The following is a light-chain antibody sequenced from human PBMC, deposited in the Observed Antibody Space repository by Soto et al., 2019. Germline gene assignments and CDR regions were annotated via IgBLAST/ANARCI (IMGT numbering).Light chain of an antibody. V-gene: IGKV1-5*01. CDR2: DAS. J-gene: IGKJ1*01. CDR3: QHYAILPST. CDR1: QGVSGW. Sequence: DIQMTQYKTTLSASVGDTVTVTCRASQGVSGWLAWYQQKPGEAPKLLIYDASALPRGVPSRFSGSGSGTKFTLTISSLQPDDVATYYCQHYAILPSTFGQGSNVDIK.